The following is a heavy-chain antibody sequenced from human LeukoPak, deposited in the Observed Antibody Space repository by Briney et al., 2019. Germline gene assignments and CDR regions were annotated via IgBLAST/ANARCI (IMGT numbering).Heavy chain of an antibody. D-gene: IGHD3-10*01. V-gene: IGHV4-4*08. J-gene: IGHJ4*02. CDR1: GDSKSHYY. Sequence: PSDTLALTCNVSGDSKSHYYWSWIRQPPGKGLEWIGYIFTTENTNNNPSRQSRVTISVDTSKKQISLKLRSVTAADAAVYYCARAASYFYGSGIDSWGQGTQVIVSS. CDR2: IFTTENT. CDR3: ARAASYFYGSGIDS.